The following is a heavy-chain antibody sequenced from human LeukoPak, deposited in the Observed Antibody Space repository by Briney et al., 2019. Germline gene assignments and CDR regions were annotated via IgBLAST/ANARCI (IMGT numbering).Heavy chain of an antibody. CDR2: IYYSGST. D-gene: IGHD2-15*01. CDR3: ARAGGSWKSRFDY. CDR1: GGSINNYY. V-gene: IGHV4-59*08. Sequence: SETLSLTCTVSGGSINNYYWSWIRQPPGKGLEWIGYIYYSGSTNYNPSLKSRVTISVDTSKNQFSLKLSSVTAADTAVYYCARAGGSWKSRFDYWGQGTLVTVSS. J-gene: IGHJ4*02.